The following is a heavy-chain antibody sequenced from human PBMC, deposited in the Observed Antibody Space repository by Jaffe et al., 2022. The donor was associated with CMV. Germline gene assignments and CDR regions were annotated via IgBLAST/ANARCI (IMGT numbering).Heavy chain of an antibody. D-gene: IGHD4-4*01. CDR2: ISSSSSYI. V-gene: IGHV3-21*01. CDR1: GFTFSSYS. CDR3: ARDLTTVFDRYGMDV. Sequence: EVQLVESGGGLVKPGGSLRLSCAASGFTFSSYSMNWVRQAPGKGLEWVSSISSSSSYIYYADSVKGRFTISRDNAKNSLYLQMNSLRAEDTAVYYCARDLTTVFDRYGMDVWGQGTTVTVSS. J-gene: IGHJ6*02.